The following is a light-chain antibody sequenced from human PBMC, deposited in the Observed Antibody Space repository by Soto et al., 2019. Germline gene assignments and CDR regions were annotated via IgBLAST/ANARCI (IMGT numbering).Light chain of an antibody. Sequence: EIVLAQSPASLSVSPGESFTLSCRATQTIGNKLAWYLQRPGQAPRLLMYGAYTSATDITARFSGSGSGTEFTITITGLQSEDFAVYYCQQYNGWPWTFGLGTQVEIK. J-gene: IGKJ1*01. CDR1: QTIGNK. CDR3: QQYNGWPWT. CDR2: GAY. V-gene: IGKV3-15*01.